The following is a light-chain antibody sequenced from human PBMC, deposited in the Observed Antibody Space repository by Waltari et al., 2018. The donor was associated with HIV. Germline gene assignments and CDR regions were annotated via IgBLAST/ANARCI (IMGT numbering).Light chain of an antibody. V-gene: IGLV2-14*03. CDR1: SSDVGGYNY. CDR3: SSYTSSSTDV. J-gene: IGLJ1*01. CDR2: EVN. Sequence: QSALTQPASVSASPGQSITISCTGTSSDVGGYNYVSWYRQHPGEAPKVIIYEVNRRPSGVSTRFTASKSGNTASLTISGLQPEDEADYFCSSYTSSSTDVFGPGTKVTVL.